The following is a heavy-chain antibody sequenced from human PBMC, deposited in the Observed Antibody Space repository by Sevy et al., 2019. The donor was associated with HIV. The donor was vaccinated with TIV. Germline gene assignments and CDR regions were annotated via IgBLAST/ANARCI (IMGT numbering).Heavy chain of an antibody. CDR2: MNTNTGNT. J-gene: IGHJ6*02. V-gene: IGHV1-8*02. CDR1: GFNFRSYD. D-gene: IGHD6-19*01. Sequence: ASEKVSCEASGFNFRSYDIYWVRQAPGQGLEWMGWMNTNTGNTGFAQKFQGRVTMTRNSSISTAYMELSNLRSEDTAVYYCARVSGWHLRYGLDVWGQGTTVTVSS. CDR3: ARVSGWHLRYGLDV.